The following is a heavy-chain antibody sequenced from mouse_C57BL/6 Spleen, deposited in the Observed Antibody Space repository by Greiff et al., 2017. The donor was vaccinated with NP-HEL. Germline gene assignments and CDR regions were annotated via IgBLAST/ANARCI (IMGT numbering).Heavy chain of an antibody. J-gene: IGHJ3*01. CDR1: GFSFTSYG. CDR3: ASPFAY. Sequence: VQVVESGPGLVQPSPRLSITCTVSGFSFTSYGVHWVRQSPGKGLEWMGVIWSGGSTDYNAAFISRLSISKDDSKSQVFFNMNSLQADDTAIYYCASPFAYWGQGTLVTVSA. CDR2: IWSGGST. V-gene: IGHV2-2*01.